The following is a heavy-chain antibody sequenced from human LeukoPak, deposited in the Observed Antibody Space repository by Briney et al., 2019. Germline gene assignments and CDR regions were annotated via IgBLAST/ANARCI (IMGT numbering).Heavy chain of an antibody. V-gene: IGHV4-4*09. Sequence: SGTLSLTCTVSGGSISSYYWSWIRQPPGKGLEWIGYIYTSGSTNYNPSLKSRVTISVDTSKNQFSLKLSSVTAADTAVYYCARHRGIYYYYYYMDVWGKGTTVTVSS. D-gene: IGHD3-10*01. J-gene: IGHJ6*03. CDR2: IYTSGST. CDR3: ARHRGIYYYYYYMDV. CDR1: GGSISSYY.